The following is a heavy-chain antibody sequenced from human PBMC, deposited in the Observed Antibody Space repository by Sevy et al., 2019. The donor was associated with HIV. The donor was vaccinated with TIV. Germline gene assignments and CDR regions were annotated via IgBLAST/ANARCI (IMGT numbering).Heavy chain of an antibody. CDR3: ARGDYYGSLYYFDY. D-gene: IGHD3-10*01. V-gene: IGHV3-21*01. Sequence: GGSLRLSCAASGFTFSNYFMNWVRQAPGKGLEWVSSIGSGSSYIFYADSLKGRFTISRDNAKNSLYLHMNSLRAEDTAVYYWARGDYYGSLYYFDYWGPGTLVTVSS. J-gene: IGHJ4*02. CDR2: IGSGSSYI. CDR1: GFTFSNYF.